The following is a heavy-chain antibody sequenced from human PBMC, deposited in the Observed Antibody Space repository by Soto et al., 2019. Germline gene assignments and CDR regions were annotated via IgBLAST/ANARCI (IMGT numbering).Heavy chain of an antibody. D-gene: IGHD4-17*01. CDR2: ISDDGSNK. J-gene: IGHJ6*02. CDR1: GFTFSTYG. Sequence: QVQLVESGGGVVQPGRPLRLSCAASGFTFSTYGMHWVRQAPGKGLEWVAVISDDGSNKYYADSVRGRFTISRDNSKNSLYLQMNSLRAEETAVYYCAKETTVTTFMGYYYDYGMDVGGQGTTVTVSS. CDR3: AKETTVTTFMGYYYDYGMDV. V-gene: IGHV3-30*18.